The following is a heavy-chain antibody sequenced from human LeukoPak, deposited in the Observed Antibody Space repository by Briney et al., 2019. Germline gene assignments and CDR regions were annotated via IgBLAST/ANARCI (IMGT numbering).Heavy chain of an antibody. CDR1: GFTFDDYG. Sequence: GGSLILSCAASGFTFDDYGMSWVRQAPGKGLEWVSGIIWSGGSTGYADSVKGRFTISRDNAKNSLYLQMNSLRAEDTALYYCARDDYGSGSWNDYWGQGTLVTVSS. V-gene: IGHV3-20*04. D-gene: IGHD3-10*01. CDR3: ARDDYGSGSWNDY. J-gene: IGHJ4*02. CDR2: IIWSGGST.